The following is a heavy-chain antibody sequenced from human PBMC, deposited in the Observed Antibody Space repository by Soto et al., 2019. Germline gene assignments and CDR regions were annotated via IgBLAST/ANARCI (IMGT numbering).Heavy chain of an antibody. V-gene: IGHV4-34*01. J-gene: IGHJ6*02. CDR3: ARNGSYYDFWSGYYFGGGMDV. D-gene: IGHD3-3*01. CDR1: GGSFSGYY. Sequence: SETLSLTCAVYGGSFSGYYWSWIRQPPGKGLEWIGVINHSGSTNYNPSLKSRVTISVDTSKNQFSLKLSSVTAANTAVYYCARNGSYYDFWSGYYFGGGMDVWGQGTTVTV. CDR2: INHSGST.